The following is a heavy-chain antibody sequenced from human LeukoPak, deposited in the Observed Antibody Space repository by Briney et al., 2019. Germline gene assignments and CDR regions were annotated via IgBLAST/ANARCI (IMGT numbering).Heavy chain of an antibody. CDR1: GGSISSSSYY. D-gene: IGHD3-10*01. Sequence: SETLSLTCTVSGGSISSSSYYWGWIRQPPGRGLEWIGNIYYSGSTYYNPSLKSRVTMSVDMSTSQISLKLSSVTAADTAVYYCARAVGGDGSGSLWGPGTLVTVSS. J-gene: IGHJ4*02. CDR3: ARAVGGDGSGSL. CDR2: IYYSGST. V-gene: IGHV4-39*07.